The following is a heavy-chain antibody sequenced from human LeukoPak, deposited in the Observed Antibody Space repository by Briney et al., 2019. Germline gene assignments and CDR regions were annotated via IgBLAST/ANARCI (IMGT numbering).Heavy chain of an antibody. CDR2: INSDGSST. V-gene: IGHV3-74*01. D-gene: IGHD4-17*01. J-gene: IGHJ4*02. CDR1: GFTFSSYW. Sequence: PGGSLRLSCAASGFTFSSYWMHWVRQAPGKGLVWVSRINSDGSSTSYADSVKGRFTISRDNAKNTLYLQMNSLRAGDTAVYYCAREAYDYGDYFPDYWGQGTLVTVSS. CDR3: AREAYDYGDYFPDY.